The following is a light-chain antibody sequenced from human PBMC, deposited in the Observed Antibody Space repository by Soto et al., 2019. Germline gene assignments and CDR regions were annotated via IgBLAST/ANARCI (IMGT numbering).Light chain of an antibody. CDR2: DVS. CDR3: NSYTSSGTGV. CDR1: SSDVGGYNY. Sequence: ALTQPASVSGSPGQSITISCTGTSSDVGGYNYVSWYQQHPGKAPKLMIYDVSNRPSGVSNRFSGSKSGNTASLTISGLQPEDEADYYCNSYTSSGTGVFGTGTKLTVL. J-gene: IGLJ1*01. V-gene: IGLV2-14*01.